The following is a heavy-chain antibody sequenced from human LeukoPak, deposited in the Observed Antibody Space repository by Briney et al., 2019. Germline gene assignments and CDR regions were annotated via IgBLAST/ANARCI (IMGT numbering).Heavy chain of an antibody. CDR3: AKRRSGSSGWFPFDS. Sequence: GGSLSLSCVASGFTFSAYFMAWARQAPGKGRECVSGISGSGVGAYYGDSVKGRFTISRDNPKNTVYLQMDSLRAEDTAVYYCAKRRSGSSGWFPFDSWGQGTLVTVSS. CDR1: GFTFSAYF. CDR2: ISGSGVGA. D-gene: IGHD6-19*01. J-gene: IGHJ4*02. V-gene: IGHV3-23*01.